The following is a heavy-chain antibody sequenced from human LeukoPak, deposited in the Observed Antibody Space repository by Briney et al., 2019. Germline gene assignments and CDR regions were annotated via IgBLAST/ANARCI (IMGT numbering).Heavy chain of an antibody. J-gene: IGHJ3*02. Sequence: GGSLRLSCAASGFTVSSNYMSWVRQAPGKGLEWVSVIYSGGSTYYADSVKGRFTISRDNSKNTLYLQMNSLRAEDTAVYYCARFPPWRIAVAGTGAFDIWGQGTMVTVSS. CDR1: GFTVSSNY. CDR2: IYSGGST. V-gene: IGHV3-53*01. D-gene: IGHD6-19*01. CDR3: ARFPPWRIAVAGTGAFDI.